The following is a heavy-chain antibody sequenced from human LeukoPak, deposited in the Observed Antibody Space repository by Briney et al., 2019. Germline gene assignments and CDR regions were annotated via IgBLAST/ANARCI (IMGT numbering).Heavy chain of an antibody. CDR3: AKGSSSSRPYYFDS. CDR2: VIGSYT. D-gene: IGHD6-13*01. Sequence: GGSLRVSCAASGFTFSSYVMSWVRQAPGEGLEWVSAVIGSYTYYADSVKGRFTISRDNSKNTLFLEMNSLRAGDTAVYYCAKGSSSSRPYYFDSWGLGTLVIVSS. J-gene: IGHJ4*02. V-gene: IGHV3-23*01. CDR1: GFTFSSYV.